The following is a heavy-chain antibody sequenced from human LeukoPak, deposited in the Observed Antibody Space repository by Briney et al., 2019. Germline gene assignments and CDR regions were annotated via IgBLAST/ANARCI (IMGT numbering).Heavy chain of an antibody. D-gene: IGHD2-2*01. V-gene: IGHV4-59*01. J-gene: IGHJ4*02. CDR1: GGSISSYY. CDR2: IYYSGST. Sequence: PSETLSLTCTVSGGSISSYYWSWIRQPPGKGLEWIGYIYYSGSTNYNPSLKSRVTILVDTSKNQFSLKLSSVTAADTAVYYCASGPYCSSTSCYGWYVDYWGQGTLVTVSS. CDR3: ASGPYCSSTSCYGWYVDY.